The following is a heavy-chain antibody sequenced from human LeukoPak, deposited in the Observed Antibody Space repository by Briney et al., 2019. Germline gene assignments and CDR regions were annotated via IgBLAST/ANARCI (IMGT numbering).Heavy chain of an antibody. CDR2: INSDGSST. CDR3: ARGGRIAVAGTIDY. CDR1: GFTFSSYW. V-gene: IGHV3-74*01. Sequence: PGGALRLACAASGFTFSSYWRDSVRQAPGRVLVWVSRINSDGSSTSYADSVKGRFTISRDNAKNTLYLQMNSLRAEDTAVYYCARGGRIAVAGTIDYWGQGTLVTVSS. J-gene: IGHJ4*02. D-gene: IGHD6-19*01.